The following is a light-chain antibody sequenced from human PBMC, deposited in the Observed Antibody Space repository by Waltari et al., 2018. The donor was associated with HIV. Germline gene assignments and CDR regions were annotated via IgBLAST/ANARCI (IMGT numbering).Light chain of an antibody. CDR3: QQSYAAPRYT. J-gene: IGKJ2*01. CDR1: QSISNY. Sequence: DIQMTQSPSALSASVGDRVAITCRASQSISNYVNWYQQKPGKAPKLLIYGASSLQRGVPARFSGSGSGTDFTLTISSVQPEDFATYYCQQSYAAPRYTFGQGTKLDI. CDR2: GAS. V-gene: IGKV1-39*01.